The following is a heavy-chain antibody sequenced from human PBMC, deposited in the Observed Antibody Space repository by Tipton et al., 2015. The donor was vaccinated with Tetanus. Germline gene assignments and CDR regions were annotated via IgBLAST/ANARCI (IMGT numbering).Heavy chain of an antibody. CDR3: ARIGWLQQNKPAFAI. J-gene: IGHJ3*02. V-gene: IGHV4-59*07. Sequence: TLSLTCTVSGGSISSYYWTWIRQPPGRGLEWIGYVHYNGSTNYSPSLRSRVTLSVDTSKNQFSLKLNSVTAADTAVYYCARIGWLQQNKPAFAIWGQGTLVTVSS. CDR2: VHYNGST. CDR1: GGSISSYY. D-gene: IGHD6-19*01.